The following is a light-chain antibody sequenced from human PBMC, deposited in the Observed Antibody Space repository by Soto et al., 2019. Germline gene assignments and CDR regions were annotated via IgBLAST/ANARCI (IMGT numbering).Light chain of an antibody. CDR1: VSNIGAGYD. J-gene: IGLJ3*02. V-gene: IGLV1-40*01. CDR2: DNN. Sequence: QSVLTQPPSVSGAPGQRVTISCTGSVSNIGAGYDVHWYQQIPGTAPKLLIFDNNNRPSGVPDRFSGSKSATSASLAITGLQAEDEADYYCQSFDSSLNGWVFGGGTKLTVL. CDR3: QSFDSSLNGWV.